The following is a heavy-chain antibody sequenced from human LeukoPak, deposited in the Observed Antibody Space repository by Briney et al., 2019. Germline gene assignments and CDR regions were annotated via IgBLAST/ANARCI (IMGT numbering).Heavy chain of an antibody. CDR2: IIPILGIA. V-gene: IGHV1-69*10. CDR3: ARDRIGSDTNWFDP. J-gene: IGHJ5*02. CDR1: GGTFSSYT. Sequence: ASVKVSCKASGGTFSSYTISWVRQAPGQGGEWMGGIIPILGIANYAQKLQGRVTITADKSTSTAYMELSSLRSEDTAVYYCARDRIGSDTNWFDPWGQGTLVTVSS. D-gene: IGHD2-15*01.